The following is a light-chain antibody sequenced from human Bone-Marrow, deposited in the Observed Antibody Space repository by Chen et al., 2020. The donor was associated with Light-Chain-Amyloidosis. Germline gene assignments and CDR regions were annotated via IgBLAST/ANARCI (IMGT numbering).Light chain of an antibody. Sequence: QSVLTQPPSVPGAPGQKVTILCTGSSSNIGAGNDVHWYQQLPGTTPKILIYGNTNRLSGVPSRFSGSKSGTSASLVISGLQPDDEADYHCQTYANATHVFGTGTKVIVL. CDR3: QTYANATHV. CDR1: SSNIGAGND. CDR2: GNT. J-gene: IGLJ1*01. V-gene: IGLV1-40*01.